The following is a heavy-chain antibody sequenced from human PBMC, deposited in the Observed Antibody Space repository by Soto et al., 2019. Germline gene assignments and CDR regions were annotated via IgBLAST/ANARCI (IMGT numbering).Heavy chain of an antibody. Sequence: SVKVSCKASGFTFTSSAVQWVRQARGQRLEWIGWIVVGSGNTNYAQKFQERVTITRDMSTSTAYMELSSLRSEDTAVYYCAAEEGRGCSSTSCRDLYGMDVWGQGTTVTVSS. D-gene: IGHD2-2*01. V-gene: IGHV1-58*01. CDR3: AAEEGRGCSSTSCRDLYGMDV. J-gene: IGHJ6*02. CDR1: GFTFTSSA. CDR2: IVVGSGNT.